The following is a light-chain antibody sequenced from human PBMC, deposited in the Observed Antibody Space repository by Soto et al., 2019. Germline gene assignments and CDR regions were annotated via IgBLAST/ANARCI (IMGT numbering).Light chain of an antibody. CDR3: SSYTSSSPHV. V-gene: IGLV2-14*03. J-gene: IGLJ1*01. CDR1: SSDVGAYNF. CDR2: DVS. Sequence: QSALTQPRSVSGSPGQSITISCTGTSSDVGAYNFVSWYQQHPGKVPKLMIFDVSSRPSGVSDRFSGSKSGNTASLTISGLQPEDEGDYYCSSYTSSSPHVFGSGTKVTVL.